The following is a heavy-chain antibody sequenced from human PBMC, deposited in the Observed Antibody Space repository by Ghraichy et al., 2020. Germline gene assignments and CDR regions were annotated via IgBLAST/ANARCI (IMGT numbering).Heavy chain of an antibody. CDR2: ISGSGGST. CDR3: AKDGWTANYDYYYYGMDV. V-gene: IGHV3-23*01. D-gene: IGHD6-19*01. Sequence: GGSLRLSCAASGFTFSSYAMSWVRQAPGKGLEWVSAISGSGGSTYYADSVKGRFTISRDNSKNTLYLQMNSLRAEDTAVYYCAKDGWTANYDYYYYGMDVWGQGTTVTVSS. J-gene: IGHJ6*02. CDR1: GFTFSSYA.